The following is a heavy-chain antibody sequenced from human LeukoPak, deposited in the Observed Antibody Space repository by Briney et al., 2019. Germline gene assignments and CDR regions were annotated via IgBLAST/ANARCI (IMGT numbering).Heavy chain of an antibody. D-gene: IGHD3-9*01. CDR1: GGTFSSYA. Sequence: SVKVSCKASGGTFSSYAISWVRQAPGQGLEWMGGIIPIFGTANYAQKFQGRVTITADESTSTAYMELSSLRSEDTAVYYCARETSHYDILTGYFYYFDYWGQGTLVTVSS. CDR2: IIPIFGTA. J-gene: IGHJ4*02. CDR3: ARETSHYDILTGYFYYFDY. V-gene: IGHV1-69*01.